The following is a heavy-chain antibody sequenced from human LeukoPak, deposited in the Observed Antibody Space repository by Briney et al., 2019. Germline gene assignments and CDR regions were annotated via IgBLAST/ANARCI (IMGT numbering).Heavy chain of an antibody. CDR1: GFPFSSYA. CDR2: IGSDGKT. J-gene: IGHJ6*01. V-gene: IGHV3-23*01. CDR3: ARDLHFYAAMDV. D-gene: IGHD2/OR15-2a*01. Sequence: GGSLSLLCEASGFPFSSYAMTWVRQAPGKGLEWVSSIGSDGKTHSPESVKGRFVISIKNFGAVVFLQLNTLSVGASALSYFARDLHFYAAMDVWREGCSVSV.